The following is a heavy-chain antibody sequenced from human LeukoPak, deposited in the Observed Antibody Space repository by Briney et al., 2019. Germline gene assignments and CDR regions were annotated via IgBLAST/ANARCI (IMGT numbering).Heavy chain of an antibody. J-gene: IGHJ4*02. CDR2: ISWNSGSI. V-gene: IGHV3-9*01. CDR3: LWFGSGGFDY. CDR1: GFTFDDYA. D-gene: IGHD3-10*01. Sequence: GGSLRLSCAASGFTFDDYAMHWVRHAPGKGLEWVSGISWNSGSIVYADSVKGRFTISRDNAKNTLYLQMNCLRAEDTAVYYCLWFGSGGFDYWGQGTLVTVSS.